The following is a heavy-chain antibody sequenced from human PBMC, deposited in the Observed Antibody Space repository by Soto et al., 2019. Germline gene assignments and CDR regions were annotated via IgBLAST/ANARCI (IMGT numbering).Heavy chain of an antibody. V-gene: IGHV1-69*05. J-gene: IGHJ4*02. CDR3: ATAGNYDSSGRDF. CDR2: IIPIFGTA. Sequence: SVKLTCKASGGTFSIYAISWVLQAPGQGLEWMGGIIPIFGTANYAQKFQGRVTMTTDTSTSTAYMELRSLRSDDTAVYYCATAGNYDSSGRDFWGQGTLVTVSS. D-gene: IGHD3-22*01. CDR1: GGTFSIYA.